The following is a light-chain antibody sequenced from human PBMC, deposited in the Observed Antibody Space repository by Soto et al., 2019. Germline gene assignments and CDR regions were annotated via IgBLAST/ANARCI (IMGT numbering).Light chain of an antibody. Sequence: EIMITLSPTTLSVSIWGSGTQSYMASQSISDTLAWYQQKPGQAPRLPIDGAFSRATGIPDRFSGSGSGTDFTLTISRLETEDFAVYYCQLYDSSSWTFGQGTKVDIK. V-gene: IGKV3-20*01. CDR1: QSISDT. J-gene: IGKJ1*01. CDR2: GAF. CDR3: QLYDSSSWT.